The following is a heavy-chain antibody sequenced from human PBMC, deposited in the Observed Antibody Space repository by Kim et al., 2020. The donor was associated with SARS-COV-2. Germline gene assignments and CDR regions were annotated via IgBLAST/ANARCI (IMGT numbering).Heavy chain of an antibody. J-gene: IGHJ4*02. Sequence: GGSLRLSCAASEFTLSSYDMKWFRQAPGKGLEWLAYMSSDASRIHYEDSVEGRFTISRDSAKNSLYLQMNSLRGEDTAIYYCARGRGGWTVDYWGQGTLVTVSS. CDR2: MSSDASRI. V-gene: IGHV3-48*03. CDR1: EFTLSSYD. D-gene: IGHD6-19*01. CDR3: ARGRGGWTVDY.